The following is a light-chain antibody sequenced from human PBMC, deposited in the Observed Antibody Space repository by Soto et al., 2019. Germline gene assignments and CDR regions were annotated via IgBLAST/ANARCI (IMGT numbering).Light chain of an antibody. V-gene: IGKV3-15*01. Sequence: EIVMTQSPATLSVSPREKATLSCRASQSVSSNLAWYQQKPGQAPRLLIYGASTRATGIPARFSGSGSGTEFTLTISSLQSEDFAVYYCQQYNNWPLTFGGGTKVESN. CDR2: GAS. J-gene: IGKJ4*01. CDR1: QSVSSN. CDR3: QQYNNWPLT.